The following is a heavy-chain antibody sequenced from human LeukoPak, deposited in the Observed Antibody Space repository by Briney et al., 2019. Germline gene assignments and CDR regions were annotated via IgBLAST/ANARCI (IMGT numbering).Heavy chain of an antibody. CDR3: ARDRLAYYDRSGLDC. Sequence: PSETLSLTCTVSGGSISSYYWNWIRQPPGKGLEWIGYIYYSGSTNYNPSLKSRVTMSVDTSKNQFSLNLSSVTAADTAFYYCARDRLAYYDRSGLDCWGQGILVTVSS. CDR2: IYYSGST. D-gene: IGHD3-22*01. J-gene: IGHJ4*02. CDR1: GGSISSYY. V-gene: IGHV4-59*01.